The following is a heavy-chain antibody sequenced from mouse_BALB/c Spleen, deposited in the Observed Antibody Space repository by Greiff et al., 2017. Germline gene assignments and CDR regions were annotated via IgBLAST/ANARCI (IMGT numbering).Heavy chain of an antibody. J-gene: IGHJ4*01. CDR3: ARSRYYGYAAMDY. CDR1: GYTFTDYA. Sequence: VQLQQSGAELVRPGVSVKISCKGSGYTFTDYAMHWVKQSHAKSLEWIGVISTYYGDASYNQKFKGKATMTVDKSSSTAYMELARLTSEDSAIYYCARSRYYGYAAMDYWGQGTSVTVSS. D-gene: IGHD1-2*01. CDR2: ISTYYGDA. V-gene: IGHV1S137*01.